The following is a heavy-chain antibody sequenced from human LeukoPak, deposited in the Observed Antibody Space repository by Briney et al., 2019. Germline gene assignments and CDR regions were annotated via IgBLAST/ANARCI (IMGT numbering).Heavy chain of an antibody. Sequence: PSQTLSLTCTVSGGSFSIGGYYWSWIRQPPGKGLEWIGYISYSGGTYYNPSLQSRLSISVDTSKSQFSLKMSSVTAADTAVYYCATTSKYIGSGRDDSFDIWGQGTMVTVSS. CDR2: ISYSGGT. CDR1: GGSFSIGGYY. CDR3: ATTSKYIGSGRDDSFDI. V-gene: IGHV4-30-4*01. D-gene: IGHD3-10*01. J-gene: IGHJ3*02.